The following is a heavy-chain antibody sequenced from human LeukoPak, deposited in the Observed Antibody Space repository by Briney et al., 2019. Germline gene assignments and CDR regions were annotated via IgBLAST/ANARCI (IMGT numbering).Heavy chain of an antibody. CDR1: AFTFSNYA. Sequence: PGGSLRLSCAASAFTFSNYAMSWVRQAPGKGLEWASAVSATGGSSYYADSMKGRFTISRDNSKSTLFLQMDSLRAEDTAVYYCARACSGGGCYLAAFDIWGQGTVVTVSS. V-gene: IGHV3-23*01. CDR3: ARACSGGGCYLAAFDI. J-gene: IGHJ3*02. CDR2: VSATGGSS. D-gene: IGHD2-15*01.